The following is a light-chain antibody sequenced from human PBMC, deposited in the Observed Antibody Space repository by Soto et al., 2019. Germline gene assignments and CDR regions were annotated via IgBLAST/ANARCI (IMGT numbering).Light chain of an antibody. CDR3: AAWDDSLNGV. CDR1: SYNIGSNT. J-gene: IGLJ1*01. Sequence: QAVVTQPPSASGTPGQRVTISCSGSSYNIGSNTVNWYQQLPGTAPKLLIYSNNQRPSGVPDRFSGSKSGTSASLAISGLQSEDEADYYCAAWDDSLNGVFGTGTKLTVL. CDR2: SNN. V-gene: IGLV1-44*01.